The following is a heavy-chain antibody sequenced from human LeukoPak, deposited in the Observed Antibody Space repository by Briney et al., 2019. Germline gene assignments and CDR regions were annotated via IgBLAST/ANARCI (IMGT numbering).Heavy chain of an antibody. D-gene: IGHD2-15*01. J-gene: IGHJ4*02. CDR2: ISGSGGST. V-gene: IGHV3-23*01. CDR1: GFTFSSYA. Sequence: GGSLRLSCAASGFTFSSYAMSWVRQAPGKGLEWVSAISGSGGSTYYADSVKGRFTISRDNSKNTLYLQMNSLRAEDTTVYYCAKDRRIVVVVAATGPFDYWGQGTLVTVSS. CDR3: AKDRRIVVVVAATGPFDY.